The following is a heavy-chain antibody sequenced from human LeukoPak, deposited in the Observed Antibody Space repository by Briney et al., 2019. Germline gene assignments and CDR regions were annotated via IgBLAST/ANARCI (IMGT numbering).Heavy chain of an antibody. J-gene: IGHJ6*02. CDR3: ASAQRGVRGVSPGYYYYGMDV. D-gene: IGHD3-10*01. V-gene: IGHV3-74*03. Sequence: GGSLRLSCAASGFTFTGYWMHWVRQAPGKGRLWVSLINSDGSTTKYADSVKSRFTMSRDNAKNTLYLEMNSLRGEDTAVYYCASAQRGVRGVSPGYYYYGMDVWGQGTTVTVSS. CDR2: INSDGSTT. CDR1: GFTFTGYW.